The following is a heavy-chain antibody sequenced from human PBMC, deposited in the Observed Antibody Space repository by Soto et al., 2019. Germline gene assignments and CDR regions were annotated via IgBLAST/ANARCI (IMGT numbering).Heavy chain of an antibody. CDR1: GFSLTTSGVG. J-gene: IGHJ4*02. D-gene: IGHD3-3*01. V-gene: IGHV2-5*02. CDR3: AHRVLRTVFGLVTTTAIYFDF. Sequence: QITLKESGPTVVKPTETLTLNCTFSGFSLTTSGVGVGWVRQSPGKAPEWLALIYWDDDKRYSTSLNSRLIITKATSKNQVVLTMANVDPADTATYSCAHRVLRTVFGLVTTTAIYFDFWGPGTPVVVSS. CDR2: IYWDDDK.